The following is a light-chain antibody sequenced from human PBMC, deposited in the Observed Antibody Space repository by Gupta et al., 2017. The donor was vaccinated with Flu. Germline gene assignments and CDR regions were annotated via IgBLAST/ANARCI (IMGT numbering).Light chain of an antibody. CDR1: SSDVGGYNY. J-gene: IGLJ1*01. CDR3: SSYSSSSTLFV. CDR2: EVS. Sequence: QSALTQPPSVSGSPGQSITISCTGTSSDVGGYNYVSWYQQHPGIAPKLMIYEVSNRPSGVSNRFSGSKSDNTASLTISGLQVEDESDYYCSSYSSSSTLFVFGTGTKVTVL. V-gene: IGLV2-14*01.